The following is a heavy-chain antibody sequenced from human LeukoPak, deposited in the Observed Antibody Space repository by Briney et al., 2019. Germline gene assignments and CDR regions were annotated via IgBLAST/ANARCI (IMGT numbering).Heavy chain of an antibody. CDR2: IKQDGSEK. D-gene: IGHD3-10*01. Sequence: GGSLRLSCAASGFTFSSYWMSWVREAPGRGREWVANIKQDGSEKYYVDSVKGRFTISRDNAKNSLYLQMNSLTAEATAVYYCATSRDVLLWFGELYWGQGTLVTVSS. V-gene: IGHV3-7*01. J-gene: IGHJ4*02. CDR1: GFTFSSYW. CDR3: ATSRDVLLWFGELY.